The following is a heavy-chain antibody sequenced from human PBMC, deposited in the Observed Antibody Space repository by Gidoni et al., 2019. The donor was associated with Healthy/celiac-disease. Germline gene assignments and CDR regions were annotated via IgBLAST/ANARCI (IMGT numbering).Heavy chain of an antibody. CDR1: GFTFSSYA. CDR3: ARANWNYGSDY. D-gene: IGHD1-7*01. CDR2: ISGSGGST. J-gene: IGHJ4*02. V-gene: IGHV3-23*01. Sequence: EVQPLESGGGLVQPGGSLRLSCAASGFTFSSYARSWVRQAPGKGLEWVSAISGSGGSTYYADSGKGRFTISRDNSKNTLYLQMNSLRAEDTAVYYCARANWNYGSDYWGQGTLVTVSS.